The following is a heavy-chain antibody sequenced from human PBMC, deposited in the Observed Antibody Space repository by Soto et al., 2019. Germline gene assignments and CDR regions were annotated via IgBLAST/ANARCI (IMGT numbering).Heavy chain of an antibody. CDR1: GGSISSYY. CDR3: ARGAVTYYYYYMDV. D-gene: IGHD4-17*01. J-gene: IGHJ6*03. CDR2: IYYSGST. V-gene: IGHV4-59*08. Sequence: QVQLQESGPGLVKPSETLSLTCTVSGGSISSYYWSWIRQPPGKGLEWIGYIYYSGSTNYNPSLKSRVTVSVDTSKNQFSLKLSSVTAADTAVYYCARGAVTYYYYYMDVWGKGTTVTVSS.